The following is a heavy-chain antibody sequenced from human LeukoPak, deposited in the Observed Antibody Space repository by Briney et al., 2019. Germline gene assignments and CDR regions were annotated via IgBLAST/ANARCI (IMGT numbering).Heavy chain of an antibody. V-gene: IGHV3-53*01. D-gene: IGHD6-19*01. CDR3: AKDRAAGTLYYYYMDV. Sequence: PGGSLRLSCAASGFTVSSNYMSWVRQAPGKGLEWVSVIYSGGSTYYADSVKGRFTISRDNSKNTLYLQMNSLRAEDTAVYYCAKDRAAGTLYYYYMDVWGKGTTVTISS. J-gene: IGHJ6*03. CDR2: IYSGGST. CDR1: GFTVSSNY.